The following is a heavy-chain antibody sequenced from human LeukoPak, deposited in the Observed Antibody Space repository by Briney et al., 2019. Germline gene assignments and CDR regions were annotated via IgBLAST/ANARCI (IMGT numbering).Heavy chain of an antibody. J-gene: IGHJ5*02. CDR1: GGSISSGGYY. CDR3: ARGAMGGANWFDP. Sequence: SETLSLTCIVPGGSISSGGYYWSWIRQPPGKGLEWIGYIHYNGNTYYNPSLKSRVTISVDTSKNQFSLKLSSVTAADTAVFYCARGAMGGANWFDPWGQGTLVTVSS. CDR2: IHYNGNT. V-gene: IGHV4-31*03. D-gene: IGHD5-18*01.